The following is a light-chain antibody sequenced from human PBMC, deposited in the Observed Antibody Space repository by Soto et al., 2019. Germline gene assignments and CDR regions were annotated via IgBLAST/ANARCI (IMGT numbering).Light chain of an antibody. Sequence: QSALTQPASVSGSPGQSITISCTGTSSDVGGYDYVSWYQQHPGKAPKLMIYEVSNRPSGVSNRFSGSKSGNAASLTISGLQAEDEADYYCSSYTPRSTLVFGGGTKLTVL. V-gene: IGLV2-14*01. J-gene: IGLJ2*01. CDR1: SSDVGGYDY. CDR2: EVS. CDR3: SSYTPRSTLV.